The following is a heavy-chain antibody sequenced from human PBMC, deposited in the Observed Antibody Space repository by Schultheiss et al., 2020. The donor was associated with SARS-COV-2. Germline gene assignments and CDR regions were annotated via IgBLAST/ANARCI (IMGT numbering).Heavy chain of an antibody. J-gene: IGHJ6*02. CDR3: ARIRIAAAGRSPLKNYYGMDV. CDR2: IYWNDDK. V-gene: IGHV2-5*01. D-gene: IGHD6-13*01. Sequence: SGPTLVKPTQTLTLTCTFSGFSLRTSGVGVGWIRQPPGKALEWLALIYWNDDKRYSPSLKSRLTVTKDTSKNQVVLTMTNMDPVDTATYYCARIRIAAAGRSPLKNYYGMDVWGQGTTVTVSS. CDR1: GFSLRTSGVG.